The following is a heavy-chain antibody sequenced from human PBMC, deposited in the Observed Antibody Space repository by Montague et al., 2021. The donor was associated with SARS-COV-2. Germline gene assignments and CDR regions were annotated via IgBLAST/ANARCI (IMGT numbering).Heavy chain of an antibody. CDR3: AREWSAFDL. V-gene: IGHV4-59*01. D-gene: IGHD1-26*01. J-gene: IGHJ3*01. CDR2: TYASGST. CDR1: GGSFSRYK. Sequence: SETLSLTCTVSGGSFSRYKWSWLRQPPGKGLEWIGYTYASGSTDYNPSLTSRVTILVDTSNNQFTLNLDSVTSAATAVYYCAREWSAFDLWGQGTMVSVS.